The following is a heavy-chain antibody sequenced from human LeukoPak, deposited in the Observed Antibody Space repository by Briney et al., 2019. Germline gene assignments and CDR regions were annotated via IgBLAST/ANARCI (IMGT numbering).Heavy chain of an antibody. V-gene: IGHV3-7*01. J-gene: IGHJ4*02. Sequence: GGSLRLSCAASGFTFSNYGMHWVRQAPGKGLEWVANIKQDGSEKNYVDSLKGRFTISRDNAKNSLYLQMNSLTAEDTAIYYCARSLRVAVAASYWGQGTLVTVSS. CDR1: GFTFSNYG. CDR2: IKQDGSEK. D-gene: IGHD6-19*01. CDR3: ARSLRVAVAASY.